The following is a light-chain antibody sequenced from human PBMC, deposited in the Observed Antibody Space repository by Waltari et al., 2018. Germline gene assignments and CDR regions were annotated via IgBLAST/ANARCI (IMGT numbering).Light chain of an antibody. Sequence: QSALIQPRSVSGSPGQSVTISCTGTSSDVGNYNYVSWYQQHPGKAPKLMIYDVSERPSGVPDRFSGSKSGNPASLAISGLQAEDEADYYCCSYAGSYTLVFGGGTKLTVL. CDR2: DVS. J-gene: IGLJ2*01. V-gene: IGLV2-11*01. CDR3: CSYAGSYTLV. CDR1: SSDVGNYNY.